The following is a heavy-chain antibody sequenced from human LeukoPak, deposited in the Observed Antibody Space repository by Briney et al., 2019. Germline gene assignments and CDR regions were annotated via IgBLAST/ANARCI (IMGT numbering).Heavy chain of an antibody. CDR1: GFIFSSYA. CDR2: IWFDGSNQ. Sequence: GGSLRLSCAASGFIFSSYAMHWVRRAPGKGPEWVAIIWFDGSNQYYAEPVEGRFTVSRDNSKNTLYLQMNSLRAEDTAVYSCARGLGYSYGYGIDYWGQGTLVIASS. D-gene: IGHD5-18*01. J-gene: IGHJ4*02. CDR3: ARGLGYSYGYGIDY. V-gene: IGHV3-33*01.